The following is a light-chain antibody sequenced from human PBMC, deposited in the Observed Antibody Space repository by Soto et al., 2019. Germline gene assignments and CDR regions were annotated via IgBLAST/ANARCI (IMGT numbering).Light chain of an antibody. V-gene: IGKV3-11*01. Sequence: EIVLTQSPATLSLSPGERATLSCRASQSVGSSLAWYQQKPGQAPRLLINDSSNRATGIPARFSGSGSGTDFTLTISSLEPEDFAVYYCQQYGSSGTFGQGTKVDIK. J-gene: IGKJ1*01. CDR3: QQYGSSGT. CDR1: QSVGSS. CDR2: DSS.